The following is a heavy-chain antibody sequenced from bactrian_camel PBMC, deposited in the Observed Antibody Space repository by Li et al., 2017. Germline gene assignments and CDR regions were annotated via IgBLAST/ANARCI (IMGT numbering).Heavy chain of an antibody. CDR1: RLINSTYS. V-gene: IGHV3S53*01. J-gene: IGHJ4*01. CDR3: AASWYPCEVDDSENEYRW. CDR2: IDSDDRA. D-gene: IGHD6*01. Sequence: HVQLVESGGGSVQAGGSLRLSFAAPRLINSTYSMAWFRQAAGNERETIAGIDSDDRATYAESVKGRFTISRDNAKEMLYLQMNNLKPEDTAMYFCAASWYPCEVDDSENEYRWWGQGTQVTVS.